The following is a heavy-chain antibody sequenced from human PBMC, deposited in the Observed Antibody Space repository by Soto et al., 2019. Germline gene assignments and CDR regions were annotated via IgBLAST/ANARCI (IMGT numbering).Heavy chain of an antibody. D-gene: IGHD3-16*01. CDR1: GFTFRNYY. J-gene: IGHJ5*02. V-gene: IGHV3-11*01. CDR3: ARDKYTNYVNYFDL. CDR2: ITSSGGST. Sequence: GGSLRLSCAASGFTFRNYYMTWMRQTPGKGLEWISTITSSGGSTYYAASVKGRVTISRDNANSSYYLQMTGLRAEDTALYYCARDKYTNYVNYFDLWGQETLVTVSS.